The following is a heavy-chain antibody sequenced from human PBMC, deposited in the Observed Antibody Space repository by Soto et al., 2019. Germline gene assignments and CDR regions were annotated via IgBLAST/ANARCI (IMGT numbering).Heavy chain of an antibody. CDR3: ARDRRYCSGGSCWHFDY. V-gene: IGHV3-66*01. CDR1: GFTVSSNY. D-gene: IGHD2-15*01. CDR2: IYSGGST. Sequence: GGSLRLSCAASGFTVSSNYMSWVRQAPGKGLEWVSVIYSGGSTYYADSVKGRFTISRDNSKNTLYLQMNSLRAEDTAVYYCARDRRYCSGGSCWHFDYWGQGTLVTVSS. J-gene: IGHJ4*02.